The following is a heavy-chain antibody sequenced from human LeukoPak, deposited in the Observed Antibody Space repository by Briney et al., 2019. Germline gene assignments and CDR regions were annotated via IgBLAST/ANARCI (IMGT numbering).Heavy chain of an antibody. CDR1: GFSLSTSGVG. D-gene: IGHD3-22*01. CDR2: IYWNDDK. Sequence: ESGPTLVNPTQTLTLTCTFSGFSLSTSGVGVGWIRQPPGKALEWLALIYWNDDKRYSPSLKSRLTITKDTSKNQVVLTMTNMDPVDTAIYYCAHVPLRGYHGLFDYWGQGTLVTVSS. J-gene: IGHJ4*02. CDR3: AHVPLRGYHGLFDY. V-gene: IGHV2-5*01.